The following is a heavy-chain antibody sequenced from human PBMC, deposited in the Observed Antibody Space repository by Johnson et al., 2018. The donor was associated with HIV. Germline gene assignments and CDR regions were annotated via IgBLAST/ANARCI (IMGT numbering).Heavy chain of an antibody. Sequence: VQLVESGGGVVRPGGSLRLSCAASGFTFDDYGMSWVRQAPGQGLEWVSGINWNGGSTDYADSVKGRFTISRDNAKNSLFLQMNSLRAEDTALYSCARVGVDDAFDFWGQGTMVTVSS. J-gene: IGHJ3*01. CDR3: ARVGVDDAFDF. CDR1: GFTFDDYG. V-gene: IGHV3-20*04. CDR2: INWNGGST. D-gene: IGHD2-15*01.